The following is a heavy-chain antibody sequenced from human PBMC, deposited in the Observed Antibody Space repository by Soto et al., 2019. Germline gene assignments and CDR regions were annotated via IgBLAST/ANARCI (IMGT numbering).Heavy chain of an antibody. CDR2: INPNSGGT. V-gene: IGHV1-2*02. CDR3: ARVGNAELDC. Sequence: QVQLVQSGAEVKKPGASVKVSCKASGYTFTGYYMHWVRQAPGQGLEWMGWINPNSGGTNYALKFQGRVTMTRDTPISTAYVELSRLRSDDTAVYYCARVGNAELDCWGQGTLVTVSS. CDR1: GYTFTGYY. J-gene: IGHJ4*02. D-gene: IGHD2-8*01.